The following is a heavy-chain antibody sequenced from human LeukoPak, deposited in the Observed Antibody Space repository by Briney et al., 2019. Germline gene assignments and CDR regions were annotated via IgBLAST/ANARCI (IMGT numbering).Heavy chain of an antibody. J-gene: IGHJ4*02. CDR1: GLTFSSFY. CDR3: ARLRRNSDKSGFYYYYDY. Sequence: PGGSLRLSCAASGLTFSSFYFNWVRQGPGKGLEWVSSINTVASYIYYADSVKGRFTSSRDNAKNSLYLQMNSLRAEDTGVYYCARLRRNSDKSGFYYYYDYWGQGTLVTVSS. D-gene: IGHD3-22*01. V-gene: IGHV3-21*06. CDR2: INTVASYI.